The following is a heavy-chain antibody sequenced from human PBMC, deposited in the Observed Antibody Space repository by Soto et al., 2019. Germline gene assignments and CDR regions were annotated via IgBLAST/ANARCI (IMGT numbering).Heavy chain of an antibody. CDR1: GFTFSSYA. Sequence: EVQLLESGGDVVRPGGSLRLSCAASGFTFSSYAMGWVRQAPGKGLEWVAGVSRAGTYTFYGDSVRGRFSISRDNSRDTVDLYMTARRGDDTAVYFCVKYTVTEDLGESWGQGTLVSVSS. J-gene: IGHJ5*02. CDR3: VKYTVTEDLGES. V-gene: IGHV3-23*01. D-gene: IGHD3-16*01. CDR2: VSRAGTYT.